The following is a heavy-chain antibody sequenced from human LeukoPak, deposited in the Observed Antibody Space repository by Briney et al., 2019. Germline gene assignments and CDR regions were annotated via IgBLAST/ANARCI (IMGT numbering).Heavy chain of an antibody. CDR2: MNPNSGDT. D-gene: IGHD2-8*01. CDR3: ARDARHCTSSSCYSFYLDS. CDR1: GYTFTGYY. Sequence: ASVKVSCKASGYTFTGYYIHWVRQAPGQGLDWMGWMNPNSGDTKYAQKFQGRVTMTRDTSISTGYMELKWLRSDDTAVYYFARDARHCTSSSCYSFYLDSWGQGTLVTVSS. V-gene: IGHV1-2*02. J-gene: IGHJ4*02.